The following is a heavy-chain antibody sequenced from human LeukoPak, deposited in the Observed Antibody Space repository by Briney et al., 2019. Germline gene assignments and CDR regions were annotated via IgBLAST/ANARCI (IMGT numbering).Heavy chain of an antibody. J-gene: IGHJ6*02. CDR2: ISYDGSSK. CDR3: ARVHTYDFWSGYLVDYYYYYGMDV. CDR1: GFTFSGYA. D-gene: IGHD3-3*01. V-gene: IGHV3-30*04. Sequence: PGGSLRLSCAASGFTFSGYAMSWVRQAPGKGLEWVAVISYDGSSKYYADSVKGRFTISRDNSKNTLYLQMNSLRAEDTAVYYCARVHTYDFWSGYLVDYYYYYGMDVWGQGTTVTVSS.